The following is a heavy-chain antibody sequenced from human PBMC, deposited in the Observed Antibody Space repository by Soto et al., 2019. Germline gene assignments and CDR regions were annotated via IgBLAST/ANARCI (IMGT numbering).Heavy chain of an antibody. CDR1: GDSVSSNSAA. Sequence: NLSLTCVTSGDSVSSNSAAWNWIRQSPSRGLEWLGRTYYRSKWYNDYAVSVKSRITINPDTSKNQFSLQLNSVTPEDTAVYYCARWAGVIVGATYYYAMDGWAQGSKVTV. V-gene: IGHV6-1*01. CDR2: TYYRSKWYN. CDR3: ARWAGVIVGATYYYAMDG. J-gene: IGHJ6*02. D-gene: IGHD1-26*01.